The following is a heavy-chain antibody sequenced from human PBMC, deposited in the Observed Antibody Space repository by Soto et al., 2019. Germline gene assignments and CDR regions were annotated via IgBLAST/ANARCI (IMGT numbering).Heavy chain of an antibody. CDR1: GFTFSSYA. Sequence: EVQLLESGGSLVQPGESLRLSCAGSGFTFSSYAIGWVRQAPGKGLEWVSSISGSGDSTYYADSVKGRFTISRDNSKNPPYPPVNRLRTEDKAVYFCAPDSSGPFPHRFDPRGQGTLVTVSS. J-gene: IGHJ5*02. D-gene: IGHD3-22*01. V-gene: IGHV3-23*01. CDR3: APDSSGPFPHRFDP. CDR2: ISGSGDST.